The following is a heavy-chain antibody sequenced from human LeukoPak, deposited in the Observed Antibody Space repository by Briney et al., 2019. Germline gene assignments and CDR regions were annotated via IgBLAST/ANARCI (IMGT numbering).Heavy chain of an antibody. V-gene: IGHV1-2*02. J-gene: IGHJ4*01. CDR3: ARDNGDYWFDY. CDR2: INPNSGGT. Sequence: VSLKVSCKASGYTFTGYYMHWVRQAPGQGLEWMGWINPNSGGTNYAQKFQGRVTMTRDTSISTAYMELTRLRSDDTAVYYCARDNGDYWFDYWGHGTLVTASS. CDR1: GYTFTGYY. D-gene: IGHD4-17*01.